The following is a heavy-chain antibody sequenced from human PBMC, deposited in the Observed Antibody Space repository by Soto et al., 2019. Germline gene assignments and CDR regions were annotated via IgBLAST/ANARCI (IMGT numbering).Heavy chain of an antibody. Sequence: GGSLRLSCAASGFTFSSYWMSWVRQAPGKGLEWVANIKQDGSEKYYVDSVKGRFTISRDNAKNSLYLQMNSLRAEDTAVYYCARDRDTMVRGPRGFGMDVWGQGXTVTVYS. D-gene: IGHD3-10*01. CDR2: IKQDGSEK. CDR3: ARDRDTMVRGPRGFGMDV. CDR1: GFTFSSYW. V-gene: IGHV3-7*03. J-gene: IGHJ6*02.